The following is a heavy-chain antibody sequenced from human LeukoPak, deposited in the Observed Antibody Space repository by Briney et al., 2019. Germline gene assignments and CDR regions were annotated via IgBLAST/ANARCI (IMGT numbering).Heavy chain of an antibody. CDR2: IRYDGSNK. CDR1: GFTFSSYG. V-gene: IGHV3-30*02. D-gene: IGHD6-13*01. J-gene: IGHJ5*02. CDR3: AKLTSYSSSWYRWFDP. Sequence: GGSLRLSCAASGFTFSSYGMHWVRQAPGKGLEWVAFIRYDGSNKYYADSVKGRFTISRDNSKNTLYLQMNSLRDEDTAVYYCAKLTSYSSSWYRWFDPWGQGTLVTVSS.